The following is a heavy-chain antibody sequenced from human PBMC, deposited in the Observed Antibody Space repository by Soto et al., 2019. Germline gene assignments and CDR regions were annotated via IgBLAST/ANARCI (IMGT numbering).Heavy chain of an antibody. CDR3: AKDRRGSSSGGSRTTFYYFDY. CDR1: GFTFDDYA. Sequence: GGSLRLSCAASGFTFDDYAMHWVRQAPGKGLEWVSGISWNSGSIGYADSVKGRFPISRDNAKNSLYLQMNSLRAEDTALYYCAKDRRGSSSGGSRTTFYYFDYWGQGTLVTVSS. J-gene: IGHJ4*02. D-gene: IGHD2-15*01. V-gene: IGHV3-9*01. CDR2: ISWNSGSI.